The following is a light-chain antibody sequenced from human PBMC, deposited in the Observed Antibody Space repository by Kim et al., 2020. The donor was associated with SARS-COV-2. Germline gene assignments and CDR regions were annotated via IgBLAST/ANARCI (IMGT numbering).Light chain of an antibody. V-gene: IGKV1-5*01. CDR2: DAS. CDR1: QSISSW. Sequence: ASVGDRVTITCRASQSISSWLAWYQQRPGKAPRLLIYDASNLESGVPSRFSGSGSGTEFTLTISSLQPDDLATYYCQQYDSYSYGFGQGTKVDIK. CDR3: QQYDSYSYG. J-gene: IGKJ2*03.